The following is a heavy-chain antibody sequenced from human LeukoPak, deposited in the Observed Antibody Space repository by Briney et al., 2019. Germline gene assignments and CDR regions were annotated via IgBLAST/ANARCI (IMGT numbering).Heavy chain of an antibody. V-gene: IGHV3-30-3*01. Sequence: GGSLRLSCAASGFTFSSYAMHWVRQAPGKGLEWVAVISYDGSNKYYADSVKGRFTISRDNSKNTLYLRMNSLRAEDTAVYYCARSAVVVVASDYWGQGTLVTVSS. D-gene: IGHD2-15*01. J-gene: IGHJ4*02. CDR1: GFTFSSYA. CDR3: ARSAVVVVASDY. CDR2: ISYDGSNK.